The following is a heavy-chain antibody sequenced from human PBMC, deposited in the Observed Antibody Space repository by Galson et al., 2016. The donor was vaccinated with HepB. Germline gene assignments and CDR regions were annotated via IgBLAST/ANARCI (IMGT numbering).Heavy chain of an antibody. Sequence: TLSLTCTVSGGSIRSGGYYWSWIRQHPGKGLEWIGYIYYRGSTYYNASLKSRVTLSVDASKNQLSLKLSSVTAADTAMYYCTVASGSYYAVGTWFDTWGQGTLVTVSS. CDR2: IYYRGST. D-gene: IGHD3-10*01. V-gene: IGHV4-31*03. CDR3: TVASGSYYAVGTWFDT. CDR1: GGSIRSGGYY. J-gene: IGHJ5*02.